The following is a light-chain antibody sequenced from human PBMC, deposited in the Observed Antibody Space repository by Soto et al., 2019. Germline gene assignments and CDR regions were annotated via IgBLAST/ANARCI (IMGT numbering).Light chain of an antibody. J-gene: IGKJ1*01. Sequence: EFVLTQSPGTLSLSPGERATLSCRASQSLTNSFIAWYQQRPGQAPRLLIYDTSSRASGIPDRLSGSGSGTDFTLTISRLETEDFAVYYCQQYGSSGTFGQGTKVDIK. CDR2: DTS. CDR1: QSLTNSF. CDR3: QQYGSSGT. V-gene: IGKV3-20*01.